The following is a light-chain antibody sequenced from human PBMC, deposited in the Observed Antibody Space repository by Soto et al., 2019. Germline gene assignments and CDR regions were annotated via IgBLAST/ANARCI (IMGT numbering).Light chain of an antibody. CDR3: SSYTYRNTVV. CDR2: DVT. Sequence: QSALTQPASVSGSPGQSITIFCTGTSSDVGGYNYVSWYQQRPGKPPKLMIYDVTNRPSGVSNRFSGSKSGSTASLTISGLQAEDEGDDYCSSYTYRNTVVFGGGTKLTVL. J-gene: IGLJ3*02. CDR1: SSDVGGYNY. V-gene: IGLV2-14*03.